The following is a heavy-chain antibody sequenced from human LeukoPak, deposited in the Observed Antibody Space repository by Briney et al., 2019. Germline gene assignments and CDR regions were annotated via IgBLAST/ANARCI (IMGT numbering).Heavy chain of an antibody. CDR1: GFMFSSYW. V-gene: IGHV3-74*01. J-gene: IGHJ4*02. Sequence: GGSLRLSCAASGFMFSSYWMYWVRQAPGKGLVWVSRINADGSDTNYADFVRGRFTNSRDNAKNMFYLQMNSLTTEDTAVYYCARSDRAFDYWGQGTMVTVSS. CDR3: ARSDRAFDY. CDR2: INADGSDT. D-gene: IGHD1-14*01.